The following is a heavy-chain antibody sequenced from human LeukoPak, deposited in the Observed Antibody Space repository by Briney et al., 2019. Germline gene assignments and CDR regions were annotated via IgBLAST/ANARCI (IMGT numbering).Heavy chain of an antibody. D-gene: IGHD2-2*01. V-gene: IGHV4-31*03. CDR3: VRLTCSGSSCSGEGAFDV. J-gene: IGHJ3*01. CDR2: IFYNGGS. CDR1: GDSMSSGGYL. Sequence: SETLSLTCSVSGDSMSSGGYLWTWMRQHPGKGLEWIGYIFYNGGSYYSPSLQSRLTISVDTSQKQFSLKMSSVTAADTAVYYCVRLTCSGSSCSGEGAFDVWGQGTVVTVSS.